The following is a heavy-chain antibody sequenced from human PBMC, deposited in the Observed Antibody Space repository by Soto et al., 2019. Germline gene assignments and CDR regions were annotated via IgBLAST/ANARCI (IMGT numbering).Heavy chain of an antibody. CDR3: SRHTAPGGTGNFDS. Sequence: SETLSLTCTVAGGSVNSFYCDWFRQPPGKGLEWIGYIYFTGSTNYNPSLTSRVTISVDSSTRQFSLRLTYVSAADTVVSFCSRHTAPGGTGNFDSWGQGLLATVSS. J-gene: IGHJ4*02. V-gene: IGHV4-59*02. CDR1: GGSVNSFY. D-gene: IGHD3-10*01. CDR2: IYFTGST.